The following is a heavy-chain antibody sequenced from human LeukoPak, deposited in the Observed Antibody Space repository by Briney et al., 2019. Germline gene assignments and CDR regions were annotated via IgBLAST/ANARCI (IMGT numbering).Heavy chain of an antibody. Sequence: GGSLRLSCAASGFTFSSYATSWVRQAPGKGLEWVSAISGSGGSTYYADSVKGRFTISRDNSKNTLYLQMNSLRAEDTAVYYCAKDYYALLWFGEFNRKYYFDYWGQGTLVTVSS. V-gene: IGHV3-23*01. J-gene: IGHJ4*02. CDR1: GFTFSSYA. CDR3: AKDYYALLWFGEFNRKYYFDY. D-gene: IGHD3-10*01. CDR2: ISGSGGST.